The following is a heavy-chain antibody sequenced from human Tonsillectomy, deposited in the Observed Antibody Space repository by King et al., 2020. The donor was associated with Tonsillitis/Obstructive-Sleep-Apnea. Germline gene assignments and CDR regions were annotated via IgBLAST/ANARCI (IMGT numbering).Heavy chain of an antibody. CDR2: ISYDGSKK. D-gene: IGHD3-3*01. J-gene: IGHJ4*02. CDR1: GFTFSSYG. V-gene: IGHV3-30*03. Sequence: VQLVEAGGGVVQPGRSLRLCCAASGFTFSSYGMHWVRQAAGKGLEWVVVISYDGSKKYYADSVKGRFTISRDNSKNTLYLQMNSLRAEDTSVYYCRRYYEFWSGLDYWGQGTLVTVSS. CDR3: RRYYEFWSGLDY.